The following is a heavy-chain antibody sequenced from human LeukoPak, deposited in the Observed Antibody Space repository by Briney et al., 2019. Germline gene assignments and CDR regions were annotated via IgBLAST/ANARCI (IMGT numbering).Heavy chain of an antibody. J-gene: IGHJ4*02. D-gene: IGHD1-26*01. Sequence: SETLSLTCAVYGGSFSGYYWSWIRQPPGKGLEWIGEINHSGSTNYNPSLKSRVTISVDTSKNQFSLKLSSVTAADTAVYYCARGDHNSGSYFDVRLGTYYFDYWGQGTLVTVSS. CDR3: ARGDHNSGSYFDVRLGTYYFDY. CDR1: GGSFSGYY. CDR2: INHSGST. V-gene: IGHV4-34*01.